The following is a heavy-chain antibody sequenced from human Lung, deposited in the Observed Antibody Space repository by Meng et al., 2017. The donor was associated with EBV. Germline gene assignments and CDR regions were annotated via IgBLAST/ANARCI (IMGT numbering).Heavy chain of an antibody. CDR1: GFIFRDYS. CDR3: VRGPPSVLDFDY. CDR2: MDGSGGRI. V-gene: IGHV3-11*01. Sequence: QVTMVESGGGLIKPGESLRLSCVGSGFIFRDYSMNWLRWAPGRGPEWVSYMDGSGGRIYYADSVRGRFTISRDNAKNSLYLEMTSLRVEDTAVYYCVRGPPSVLDFDYWGQGTVVTVSS. D-gene: IGHD4/OR15-4a*01. J-gene: IGHJ4*02.